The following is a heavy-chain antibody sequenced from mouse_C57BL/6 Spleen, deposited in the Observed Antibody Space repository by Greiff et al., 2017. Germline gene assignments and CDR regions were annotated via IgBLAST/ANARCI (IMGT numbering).Heavy chain of an antibody. V-gene: IGHV1-53*01. CDR1: GYTFTSYW. D-gene: IGHD4-1*01. CDR2: INPSNGGP. Sequence: QVQLQQPGTELVKPGASVKLSCKASGYTFTSYWMHWVKQRPGQGLEWIGNINPSNGGPNYNEKFKSKATLTVDKSSSTAYMQLSSLTSEDSAVDYCARGEETGSYFDYWGQGTTLTVSS. J-gene: IGHJ2*01. CDR3: ARGEETGSYFDY.